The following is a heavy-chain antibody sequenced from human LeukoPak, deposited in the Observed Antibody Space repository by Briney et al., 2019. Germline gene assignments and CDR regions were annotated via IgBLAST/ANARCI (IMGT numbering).Heavy chain of an antibody. Sequence: SETLSLTCTVSGYSISSGYYWGWIRQPPGKGLEWIGSIYHSGSTYYNPSLKSRVTISVDTSKNQFSLKLSSVTAADTAVYYCARDEYDILTGPNAFDIWGQGTMVTVSS. J-gene: IGHJ3*02. V-gene: IGHV4-38-2*02. CDR2: IYHSGST. D-gene: IGHD3-9*01. CDR3: ARDEYDILTGPNAFDI. CDR1: GYSISSGYY.